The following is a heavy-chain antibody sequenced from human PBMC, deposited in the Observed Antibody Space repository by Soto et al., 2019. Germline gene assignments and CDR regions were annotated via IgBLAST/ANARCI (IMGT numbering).Heavy chain of an antibody. CDR3: ARLGISSGWGLFSFGWFDP. D-gene: IGHD6-19*01. CDR2: IYYSGST. V-gene: IGHV4-39*01. Sequence: SETLSLTCTVSGGSISSSSYYWGWIRQPPGKGLEWIGSIYYSGSTYYNPSLKSRVTISVDTSKNQFSLKLSSVTAADTAVYYCARLGISSGWGLFSFGWFDPWGQGTLVTVSS. CDR1: GGSISSSSYY. J-gene: IGHJ5*02.